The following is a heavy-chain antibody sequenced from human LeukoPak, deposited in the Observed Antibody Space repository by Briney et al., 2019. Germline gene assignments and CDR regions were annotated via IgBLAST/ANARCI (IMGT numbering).Heavy chain of an antibody. CDR1: GGTFSSYA. J-gene: IGHJ5*02. D-gene: IGHD3-22*01. CDR2: IIPIFGTA. CDR3: ARVRDYYGSSGYYYPRGWFDP. V-gene: IGHV1-69*05. Sequence: PVKVSCKASGGTFSSYAISWVRQAPGQGLEWMGGIIPIFGTANYAQKFQGRVTITTDESTSTAYMELSSLRSEDTAVYYCARVRDYYGSSGYYYPRGWFDPWGQGTLVTVSS.